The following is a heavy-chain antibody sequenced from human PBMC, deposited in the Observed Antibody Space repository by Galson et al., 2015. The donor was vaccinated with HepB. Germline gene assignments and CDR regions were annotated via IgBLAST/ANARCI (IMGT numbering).Heavy chain of an antibody. Sequence: SVKVSCKASGYTFTSYGISWVRQAPGQGLEWMGWISAYNGNTNYAQKLQGRVTMTTDTSASTAYMELSSLRSEDTAVYYCAGTLYYYYGMDVWGQGTTVTVSS. J-gene: IGHJ6*02. V-gene: IGHV1-18*04. D-gene: IGHD1-1*01. CDR1: GYTFTSYG. CDR2: ISAYNGNT. CDR3: AGTLYYYYGMDV.